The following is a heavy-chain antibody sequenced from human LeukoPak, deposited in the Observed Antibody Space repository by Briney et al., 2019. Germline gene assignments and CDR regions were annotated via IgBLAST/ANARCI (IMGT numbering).Heavy chain of an antibody. D-gene: IGHD3-16*01. J-gene: IGHJ5*02. CDR1: EYTFTGYY. CDR3: ARDVSAGGTNWFDP. Sequence: ASVTVSCKASEYTFTGYYMHWVRQAPGQGLEWMGWINPNSGGPNYAQKFQGRVTMTRDTSISTAYMEMSRLRSDDTAVYYCARDVSAGGTNWFDPWGQGTLVTISS. CDR2: INPNSGGP. V-gene: IGHV1-2*02.